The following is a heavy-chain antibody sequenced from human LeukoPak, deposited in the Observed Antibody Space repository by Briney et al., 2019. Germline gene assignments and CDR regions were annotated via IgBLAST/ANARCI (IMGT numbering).Heavy chain of an antibody. Sequence: SETLSLXXTXXXXXXSSXSXYWGWIRQPPGKGLEWIGSIYYSGSTYYNPSLKSRVTISVDTSKNQFSLKLSSVTAADTAVYYCARLRIAVADSFDYWGQGTLVTVSS. D-gene: IGHD6-19*01. V-gene: IGHV4-39*01. J-gene: IGHJ4*02. CDR2: IYYSGST. CDR3: ARLRIAVADSFDY. CDR1: XXXXSSXSXY.